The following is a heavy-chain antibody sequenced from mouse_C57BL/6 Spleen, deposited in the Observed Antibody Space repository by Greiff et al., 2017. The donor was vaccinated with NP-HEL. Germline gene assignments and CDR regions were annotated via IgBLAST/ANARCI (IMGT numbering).Heavy chain of an antibody. D-gene: IGHD1-1*01. CDR2: IWSGGST. CDR1: GFSLTSYG. Sequence: VQGVESGPGLVQPSQSLSITCTVSGFSLTSYGVHWVRQSPGKGLEWLGVIWSGGSTDYNAAFISRLSISKDNSKSQVFFKMNSLQADDTAIYYCARNHYGWYFDVWGTGTTVTVSS. CDR3: ARNHYGWYFDV. V-gene: IGHV2-2*01. J-gene: IGHJ1*03.